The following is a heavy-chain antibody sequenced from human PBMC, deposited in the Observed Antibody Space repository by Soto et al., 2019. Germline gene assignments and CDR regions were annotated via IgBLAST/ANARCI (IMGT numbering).Heavy chain of an antibody. CDR1: GFVFRSYG. D-gene: IGHD2-21*01. CDR3: AREAYGGEGPLDC. Sequence: QVQLVESGGGVVQPGRSLRLSCAASGFVFRSYGMHWVRQAPGKGLEWVGVIWHDVSHQYYADSVKGRFTISRDNSKNTLSLQMNSLRAEDTAVYYCAREAYGGEGPLDCWGQGTLVTVSS. CDR2: IWHDVSHQ. J-gene: IGHJ4*02. V-gene: IGHV3-33*01.